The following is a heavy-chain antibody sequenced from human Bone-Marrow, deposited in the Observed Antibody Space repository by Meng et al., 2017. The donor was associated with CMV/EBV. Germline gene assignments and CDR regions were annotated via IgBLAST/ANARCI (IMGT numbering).Heavy chain of an antibody. J-gene: IGHJ4*02. CDR2: IWYDGSNK. CDR1: GFTFSSYG. V-gene: IGHV3-30*02. CDR3: ARGPTYYDFWSGEPIDY. Sequence: GESLKISCAASGFTFSSYGMHWVRQAPGKGLEWVAIIWYDGSNKYYADSVKGRFTISRDNSKNTLYLQMNSLRAEDTAVYYCARGPTYYDFWSGEPIDYWGQGTLVTVSS. D-gene: IGHD3-3*01.